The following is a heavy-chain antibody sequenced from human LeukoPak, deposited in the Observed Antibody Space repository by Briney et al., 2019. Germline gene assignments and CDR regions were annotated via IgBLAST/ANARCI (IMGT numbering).Heavy chain of an antibody. J-gene: IGHJ4*02. CDR3: AKDLSLGAIDY. V-gene: IGHV3-33*06. CDR1: GFTFSSYG. D-gene: IGHD1-26*01. Sequence: GSLRLSCAASGFTFSSYGMHWVRQAPGKGLEWVAVVWYDGSNKYHADSVKGRFTISRDNSKNTLYLQMNSLRAEDTAVYYCAKDLSLGAIDYWGQGTLVTVSS. CDR2: VWYDGSNK.